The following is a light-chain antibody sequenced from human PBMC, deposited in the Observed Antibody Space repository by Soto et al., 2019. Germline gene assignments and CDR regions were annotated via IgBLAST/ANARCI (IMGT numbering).Light chain of an antibody. V-gene: IGKV1-5*01. CDR1: QSIRNW. CDR2: DAS. Sequence: DIQMTQSPSTLSASFGGRGTITCRARQSIRNWLAWYQQKPGKAPKLLIFDASTLQGGLPSRFSGRGSRTEFTLTISSLQPDDFATYYCQQYDSYSWTFGQGTKVDIK. CDR3: QQYDSYSWT. J-gene: IGKJ1*01.